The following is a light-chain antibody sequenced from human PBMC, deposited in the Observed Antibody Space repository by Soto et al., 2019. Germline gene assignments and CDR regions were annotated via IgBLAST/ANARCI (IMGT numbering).Light chain of an antibody. V-gene: IGLV2-14*01. Sequence: QSVLTQPASVSGSPGQSITISCTGTSSDVGGYNYVAWYQQHPDKAPKLLIYDVSNRPSGVSIRFSGSKSDNTASLTISGLLPEDEADYYCSSYTNIYTYVFGTGTKVTVL. CDR2: DVS. CDR1: SSDVGGYNY. CDR3: SSYTNIYTYV. J-gene: IGLJ1*01.